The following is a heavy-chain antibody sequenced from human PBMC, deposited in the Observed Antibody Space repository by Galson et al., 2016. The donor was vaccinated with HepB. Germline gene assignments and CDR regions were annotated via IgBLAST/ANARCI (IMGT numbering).Heavy chain of an antibody. CDR1: GYNFSDYW. CDR2: IHPGDSDG. V-gene: IGHV5-51*01. CDR3: ARPLHILMMAEGFFDS. Sequence: QSGAEVKKPGESLKTSCKGSGYNFSDYWIGWVRQMPGKGLEWMAIIHPGDSDGRYSPSFQGHVTVSVDQSISTAYLEWSRLKASDTAIYFCARPLHILMMAEGFFDSWGRGTLVTVSS. D-gene: IGHD3-16*01. J-gene: IGHJ4*02.